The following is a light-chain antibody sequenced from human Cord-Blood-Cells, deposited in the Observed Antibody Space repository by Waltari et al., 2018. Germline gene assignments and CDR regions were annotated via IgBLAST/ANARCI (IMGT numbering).Light chain of an antibody. J-gene: IGKJ2*01. V-gene: IGKV1D-13*01. CDR2: DAG. CDR1: QGISSA. Sequence: AIQLTQSPSSLSASVGDRFTITCRASQGISSALAWYQQKPGKAPKLLIYDAGSLESGVPSRFSGSGSGTDFTLTISSLQPEDFATYYCQQFNNYPYTFGQGTKLEIK. CDR3: QQFNNYPYT.